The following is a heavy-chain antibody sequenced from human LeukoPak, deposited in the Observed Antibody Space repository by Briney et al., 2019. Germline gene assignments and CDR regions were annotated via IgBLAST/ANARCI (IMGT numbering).Heavy chain of an antibody. J-gene: IGHJ3*02. D-gene: IGHD3-22*01. CDR3: ARQGDRGYYDSSGYYFAFDI. CDR2: IYYSGST. V-gene: IGHV4-59*08. Sequence: SETLSLTCTVSGRSISSYYWSWIPQPPGKGLEWSGYIYYSGSTNYNHSLKSRVTISVDTYKNQFSLKLSSVTAADTAVYYCARQGDRGYYDSSGYYFAFDIWGKGTMVTVSS. CDR1: GRSISSYY.